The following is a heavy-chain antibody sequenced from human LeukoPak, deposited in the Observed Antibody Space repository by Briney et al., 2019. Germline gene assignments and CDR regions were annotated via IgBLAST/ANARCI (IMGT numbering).Heavy chain of an antibody. V-gene: IGHV3-23*01. D-gene: IGHD6-13*01. Sequence: GGSLRLSCAASRFTFSNYAMTWVRQAPGKGLEWVSAISGSGGSTYYADSVKGRFTISRDNSKNTLYLQMNSLRAEDTAVYYCAKDPYHEQQMYFDYWGQGTLVTVSS. J-gene: IGHJ4*02. CDR2: ISGSGGST. CDR3: AKDPYHEQQMYFDY. CDR1: RFTFSNYA.